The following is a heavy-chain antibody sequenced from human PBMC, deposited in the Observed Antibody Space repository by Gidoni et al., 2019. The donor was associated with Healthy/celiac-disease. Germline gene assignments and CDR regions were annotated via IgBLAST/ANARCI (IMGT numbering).Heavy chain of an antibody. J-gene: IGHJ5*02. V-gene: IGHV4-39*01. CDR2: IYYSGST. Sequence: QLQLQESGPGLVKPSETLSLTCTVSGGSISRSSYYWGWIRQPPGKGLEWIGSIYYSGSTYYNPSLKSRVTISVDTSKNQFSLKLSSVTAADTAVYYCARQGYSYGSNWFDPWGQGTLVTVSS. D-gene: IGHD5-18*01. CDR1: GGSISRSSYY. CDR3: ARQGYSYGSNWFDP.